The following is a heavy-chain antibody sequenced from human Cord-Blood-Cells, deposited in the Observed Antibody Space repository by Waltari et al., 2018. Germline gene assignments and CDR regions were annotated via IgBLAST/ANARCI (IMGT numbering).Heavy chain of an antibody. CDR3: AREIGYCSSTSCYDAFDI. CDR1: GYSISSAYS. V-gene: IGHV4-38-2*02. D-gene: IGHD2-2*01. J-gene: IGHJ3*02. Sequence: QVQLQESGPGLVKPSEPLSLTCAVSGYSISSAYSWCWIRQPPGKGLEWIGSIYHSGSTYYNPSLKSRVTISVDTSKNQFSLKLSSVTAADTAVYYCAREIGYCSSTSCYDAFDIWGQGTMVTVSS. CDR2: IYHSGST.